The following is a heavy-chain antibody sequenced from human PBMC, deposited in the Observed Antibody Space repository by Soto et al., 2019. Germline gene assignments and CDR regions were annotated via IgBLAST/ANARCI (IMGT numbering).Heavy chain of an antibody. CDR3: ARGYYYYYYYMDV. V-gene: IGHV1-46*01. CDR1: GFTFSTYY. Sequence: ASVKVSCKASGFTFSTYYMHWVRQAPGQGLEWMGVINPTGGSTSYPQNFQGRVTMTRDTSTSTVFMELSSLRSEDTAVYYCARGYYYYYYYMDVWGQGTTVTVSS. CDR2: INPTGGST. J-gene: IGHJ6*03. D-gene: IGHD1-1*01.